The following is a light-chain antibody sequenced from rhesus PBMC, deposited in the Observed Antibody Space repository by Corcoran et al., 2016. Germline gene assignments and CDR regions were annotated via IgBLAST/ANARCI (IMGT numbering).Light chain of an antibody. CDR1: ESVGSY. V-gene: IGKV3-40*03. Sequence: EIVMTQSPATLSLSPGETATLSCRASESVGSYLAWYQQKPGQAPKLLLHSAYFRAPGIPDRFSGSGSRTELTLTISSLEPEDVGVYHCQQYNDLLYSFGQGTKVEIK. CDR2: SAY. CDR3: QQYNDLLYS. J-gene: IGKJ2*01.